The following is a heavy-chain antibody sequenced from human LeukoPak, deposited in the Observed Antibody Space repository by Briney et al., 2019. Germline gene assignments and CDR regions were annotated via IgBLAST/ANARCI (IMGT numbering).Heavy chain of an antibody. V-gene: IGHV3-23*01. D-gene: IGHD2-2*01. J-gene: IGHJ4*02. CDR3: AKGPGIVVVPGSI. CDR2: ISGSGGST. CDR1: GFTFSSYA. Sequence: PGGSLRLSCAASGFTFSSYAMSWVRQAPGKGLEWVSAISGSGGSTYYADSVKGRFTIPRDNSKNTLYLQMNSLRAEDTAVYYCAKGPGIVVVPGSIWGQGALVSVSS.